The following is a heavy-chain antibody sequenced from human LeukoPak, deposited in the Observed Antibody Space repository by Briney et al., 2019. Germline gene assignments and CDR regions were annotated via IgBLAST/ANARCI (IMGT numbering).Heavy chain of an antibody. D-gene: IGHD2-2*01. V-gene: IGHV4-59*01. CDR3: ARATLTSSRYYPFNL. J-gene: IGHJ3*01. Sequence: SETLSLTCAVYGGSFSGYYWSWIRQPPGKGLEWIGYIYYSGSTYYNPSLKSRVTISVDTSKNQVSLRLSSVTAADTAVYYCARATLTSSRYYPFNLWGQGTMVTVSS. CDR1: GGSFSGYY. CDR2: IYYSGST.